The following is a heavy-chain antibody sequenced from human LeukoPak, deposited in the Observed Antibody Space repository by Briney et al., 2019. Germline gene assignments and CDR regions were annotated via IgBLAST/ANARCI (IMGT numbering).Heavy chain of an antibody. V-gene: IGHV3-33*01. Sequence: PGGSLRLSCAASGFTFSTYGMHWVRQAPGKGLERVALIWYDGSNKYYADSVKGRFTISRDNSKNTLYLQMNSLRAEDTAVYYCARDQGCSSTNCYSLFFHYWGQGTLVTVSS. J-gene: IGHJ4*02. D-gene: IGHD2-2*01. CDR2: IWYDGSNK. CDR3: ARDQGCSSTNCYSLFFHY. CDR1: GFTFSTYG.